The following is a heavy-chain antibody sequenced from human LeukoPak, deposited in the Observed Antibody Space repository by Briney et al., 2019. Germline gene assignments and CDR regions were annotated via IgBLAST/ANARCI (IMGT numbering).Heavy chain of an antibody. CDR3: AKKGQWLVVDY. Sequence: GGSLRLSCSASGFTFSSYSMNWVRQAPGKGLEWVSAISGSGGSTYYADSVKGRFTISRDNSKNTLYLQMNSLRAEDTAVYYCAKKGQWLVVDYWGQGTLVTVSS. CDR2: ISGSGGST. D-gene: IGHD6-19*01. J-gene: IGHJ4*02. V-gene: IGHV3-23*01. CDR1: GFTFSSYS.